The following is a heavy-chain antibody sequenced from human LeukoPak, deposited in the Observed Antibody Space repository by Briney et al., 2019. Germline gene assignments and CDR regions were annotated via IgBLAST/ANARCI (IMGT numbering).Heavy chain of an antibody. J-gene: IGHJ6*02. Sequence: GRSLRLSCAASGFTFSSYGMHWVRQAPGKGLEWVAVIWYDGSNKYYADSVKGRFTISRDNSKNTLYLQTNSLRAEDTAVYYCARVGSAHYYYYYGMDVWGQGTTVTVSS. V-gene: IGHV3-33*01. CDR1: GFTFSSYG. CDR2: IWYDGSNK. CDR3: ARVGSAHYYYYYGMDV.